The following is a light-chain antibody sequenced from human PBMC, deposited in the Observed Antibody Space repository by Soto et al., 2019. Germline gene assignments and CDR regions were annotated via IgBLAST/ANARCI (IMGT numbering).Light chain of an antibody. Sequence: VMALSLSSLCVSPGERVTLSCRAGQSVSSSYLAWYQQKPGQAPRLLIYGASSRATGIPDRFSGSGSGTDFTLTISRLEPEDFAVYYCQLWTFGQATKVDIK. J-gene: IGKJ1*01. CDR1: QSVSSSY. CDR3: QLWT. V-gene: IGKV3-20*01. CDR2: GAS.